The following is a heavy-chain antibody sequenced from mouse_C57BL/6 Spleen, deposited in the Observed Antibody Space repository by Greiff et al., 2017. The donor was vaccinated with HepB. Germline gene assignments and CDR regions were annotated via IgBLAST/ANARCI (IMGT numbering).Heavy chain of an antibody. D-gene: IGHD1-1*01. CDR2: IDPSDSET. J-gene: IGHJ1*03. Sequence: QVQLQQPGAELVRPGSSVKLSCKASGYTFTSYWMHWVKQRPIQGLEWIGNIDPSDSETHYNQKFKDKATLTVDKSSSTAYMQLSSLTSEVSAVYYCARSYYYGSSHWYCDVWGTGTTVTVSS. CDR3: ARSYYYGSSHWYCDV. CDR1: GYTFTSYW. V-gene: IGHV1-52*01.